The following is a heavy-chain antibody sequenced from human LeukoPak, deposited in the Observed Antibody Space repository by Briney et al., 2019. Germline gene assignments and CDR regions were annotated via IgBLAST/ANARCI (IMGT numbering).Heavy chain of an antibody. CDR3: ARDGDGYQRDAFDI. V-gene: IGHV1-8*02. CDR2: MNPNSGNT. Sequence: VASVKVSCKASGGTFTSYDINWVRQATGQGLEWMGWMNPNSGNTGYAQKLQGRVTMTTDTSTSTAYMELRSLRSDDTAVYYCARDGDGYQRDAFDIWGQGTMVTVSS. J-gene: IGHJ3*02. D-gene: IGHD5-24*01. CDR1: GGTFTSYD.